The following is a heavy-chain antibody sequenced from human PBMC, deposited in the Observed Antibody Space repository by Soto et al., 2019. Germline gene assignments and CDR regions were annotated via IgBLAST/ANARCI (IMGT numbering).Heavy chain of an antibody. V-gene: IGHV1-24*01. D-gene: IGHD3-10*01. CDR2: FDPEDGET. CDR3: ATGPRYGSGSYPFGY. Sequence: ASVTVSCTVSVYTLTELSIHWVRQAPGKGLEWMGGFDPEDGETIYAQKFQGRVTMTEDTSTDTAYMELSSLRSEDTAVYYCATGPRYGSGSYPFGYWGQGTLVTVSS. J-gene: IGHJ4*02. CDR1: VYTLTELS.